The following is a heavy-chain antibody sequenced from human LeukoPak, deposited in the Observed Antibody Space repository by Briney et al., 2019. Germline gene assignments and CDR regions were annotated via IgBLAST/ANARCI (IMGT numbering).Heavy chain of an antibody. CDR2: ISSSSSYI. D-gene: IGHD3-22*01. V-gene: IGHV3-21*01. Sequence: AGSLRLSCAASGFTFSSYSMNWVRQAPGKGLEWVSSISSSSSYIYYADSVKGRFTISRDNAKNSLYLQMNSLRAEDTAVYYCARDSHYYDSSGYYDSPSWYFDLWGRGTLVTVSS. J-gene: IGHJ2*01. CDR1: GFTFSSYS. CDR3: ARDSHYYDSSGYYDSPSWYFDL.